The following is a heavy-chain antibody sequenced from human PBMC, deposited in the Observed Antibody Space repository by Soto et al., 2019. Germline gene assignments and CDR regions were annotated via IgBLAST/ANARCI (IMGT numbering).Heavy chain of an antibody. CDR1: GFTFTAYG. J-gene: IGHJ4*02. CDR3: ARDLGHGNGPFDY. CDR2: IWYDGTKK. Sequence: GGSLRLSCAASGFTFTAYGMHWVRQAPGKGLEWVAVIWYDGTKKYYADSVKGRFTISRDNSRNSLYLQVNSLRVEDTAVYYCARDLGHGNGPFDYWGQGAPVTVSS. V-gene: IGHV3-33*01.